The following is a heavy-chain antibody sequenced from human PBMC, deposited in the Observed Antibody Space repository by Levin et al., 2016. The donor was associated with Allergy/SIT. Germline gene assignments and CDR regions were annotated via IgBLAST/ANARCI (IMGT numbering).Heavy chain of an antibody. D-gene: IGHD4-11*01. CDR3: ARDMLATTVTFWGPDDISHYYGMDV. J-gene: IGHJ6*02. Sequence: WVRQAPGQGLEWMGWISAYNGNTNYAQKLQGRVTMTTDTSTSTAYMELRSLRSDDTAVYYCARDMLATTVTFWGPDDISHYYGMDVWGQGTTVTVSS. CDR2: ISAYNGNT. V-gene: IGHV1-18*01.